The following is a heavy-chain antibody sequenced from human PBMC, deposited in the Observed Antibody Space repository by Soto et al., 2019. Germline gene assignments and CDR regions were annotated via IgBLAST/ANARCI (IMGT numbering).Heavy chain of an antibody. CDR3: ARDRYAYGSGSPIDN. Sequence: QVQLVQSGAEVKKPGSSVKVSCKASGGTFSSYTVSWVRQAPGQGLEWMGRIVPILGVPNDAQRFQGRVTITADKGTNTAYKEMSSLRSDDTAVYYCARDRYAYGSGSPIDNGGQGTLVTVSS. J-gene: IGHJ4*02. CDR1: GGTFSSYT. CDR2: IVPILGVP. D-gene: IGHD3-10*01. V-gene: IGHV1-69*08.